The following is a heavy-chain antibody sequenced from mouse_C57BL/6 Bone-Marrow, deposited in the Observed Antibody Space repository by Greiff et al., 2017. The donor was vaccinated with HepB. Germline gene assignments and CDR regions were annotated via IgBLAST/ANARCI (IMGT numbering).Heavy chain of an antibody. J-gene: IGHJ2*01. CDR1: GYTFTSYW. D-gene: IGHD1-2*01. CDR3: ARWGLRLYYFDY. Sequence: QVQLQQPGAELVKPGASVKMSCKASGYTFTSYWITWVKQRPGQGLEWIGDIYPGSGSTNYNEKFKSKATLTVDPSSSTAYMQLSSLTSEDSAVYYCARWGLRLYYFDYWGQGTTLTVSS. V-gene: IGHV1-55*01. CDR2: IYPGSGST.